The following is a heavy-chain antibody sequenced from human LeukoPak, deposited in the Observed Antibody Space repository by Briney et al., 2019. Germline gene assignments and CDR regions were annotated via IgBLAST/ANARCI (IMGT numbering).Heavy chain of an antibody. J-gene: IGHJ5*02. CDR1: GGTFSSYT. D-gene: IGHD3-10*01. V-gene: IGHV1-69*04. CDR3: ARDVQYGSGSYYNPNRTS. Sequence: SVKVSCKDSGGTFSSYTISWVRQAPGQGLEWMGRIIPILGIANYAQKFQGRVTITADKSTSTAYMELSSLRSEDTAVYYCARDVQYGSGSYYNPNRTSWGQGTLVTVSS. CDR2: IIPILGIA.